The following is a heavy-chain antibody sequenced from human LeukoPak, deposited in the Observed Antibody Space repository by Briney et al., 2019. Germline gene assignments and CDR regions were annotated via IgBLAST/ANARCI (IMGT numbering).Heavy chain of an antibody. J-gene: IGHJ1*01. CDR1: GFTFSSYA. D-gene: IGHD1-26*01. CDR2: ISGSGGST. Sequence: QPGGSLRLSCAASGFTFSSYAMSWVRQAPGKGLEWVSAISGSGGSTYYADSVKGRFTISRDNANNLLYLQMNSLRDEDTAVYYCARDRSCATTGCHDPEYFQFWGQGTLVTVSS. CDR3: ARDRSCATTGCHDPEYFQF. V-gene: IGHV3-23*01.